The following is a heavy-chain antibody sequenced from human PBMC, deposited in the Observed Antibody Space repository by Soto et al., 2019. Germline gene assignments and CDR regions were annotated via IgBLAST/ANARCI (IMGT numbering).Heavy chain of an antibody. D-gene: IGHD3-10*01. Sequence: SETLSLTCTVSGGSISSYYWSWIRQPPGKGLEWIGYIYYSGSTNYNPSLKSRVTISVDTSKNQFSLKLSSVTAADTAVYYCARDGLWFGEFDYWGQGTLVTVS. CDR2: IYYSGST. J-gene: IGHJ4*02. CDR1: GGSISSYY. V-gene: IGHV4-59*01. CDR3: ARDGLWFGEFDY.